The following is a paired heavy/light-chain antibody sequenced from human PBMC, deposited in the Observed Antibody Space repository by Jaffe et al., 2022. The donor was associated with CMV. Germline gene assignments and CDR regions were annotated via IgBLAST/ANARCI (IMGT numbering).Light chain of an antibody. V-gene: IGLV3-19*01. CDR2: DKD. J-gene: IGLJ7*01. Sequence: SSELTQDPAVSVALGQTVSITCQGDSLRRYYASWYQQRPGQAPILVIYDKDKRPSGIPDRFSGSSSGNTASLTITGAQAEDEADFYCYSRGSSGNHPGVFGGGTQLTVL. CDR1: SLRRYY. CDR3: YSRGSSGNHPGV.
Heavy chain of an antibody. CDR2: INHSGST. V-gene: IGHV4-34*01. CDR3: ARTFYYETSDYWRSPGPKYYYSYYMDV. D-gene: IGHD3-22*01. J-gene: IGHJ6*03. CDR1: GGSFSDYY. Sequence: QVQLQQWGAGLLKPSETLSLTCAVYGGSFSDYYWSWIRQPPGKGLEWIGEINHSGSTKYNPSLESRVTISLDRSKNQFSLDLSSATAADTAVYYCARTFYYETSDYWRSPGPKYYYSYYMDVWGKGTTVTVSS.